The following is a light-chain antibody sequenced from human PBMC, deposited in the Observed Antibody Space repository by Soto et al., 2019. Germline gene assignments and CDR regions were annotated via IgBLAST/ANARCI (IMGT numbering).Light chain of an antibody. V-gene: IGKV4-1*01. CDR1: QSVLYTPISKSY. J-gene: IGKJ1*01. Sequence: DIVMTQSPDSLAVSLGERATINCRSSQSVLYTPISKSYVAWYQQKAGQPPKLLIYWASSRESGVPDRFSGSGSGTDFTLTISSLQAEDVAVYYCQQYYRSPQTFGQGTKVEIK. CDR3: QQYYRSPQT. CDR2: WAS.